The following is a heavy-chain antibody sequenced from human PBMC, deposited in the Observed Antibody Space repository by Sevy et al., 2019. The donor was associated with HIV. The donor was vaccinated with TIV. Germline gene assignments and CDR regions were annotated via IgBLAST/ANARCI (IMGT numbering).Heavy chain of an antibody. CDR1: GFTFSSYA. D-gene: IGHD2-15*01. CDR2: ISSSGRST. V-gene: IGHV3-23*01. J-gene: IGHJ6*02. CDR3: AKGYCSGGSCPRVYYYYGMDV. Sequence: GGSLRLSCAASGFTFSSYAMNWVRQAPGKGLEWVSSISSSGRSTYYADSVEGRFTISRDNSENTLYLQMNSLRADDTAVYYCAKGYCSGGSCPRVYYYYGMDVWGQGTTVTVSS.